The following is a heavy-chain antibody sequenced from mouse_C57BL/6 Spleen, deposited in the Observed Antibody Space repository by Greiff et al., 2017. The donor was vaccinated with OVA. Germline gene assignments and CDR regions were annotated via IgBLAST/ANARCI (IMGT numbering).Heavy chain of an antibody. V-gene: IGHV2-9*01. CDR1: GFSLTSYG. CDR3: AKLGSSSY. Sequence: VQRVESGPGLVAPSQSLSISCTVSGFSLTSYGVDWVRQPPGKGLEWLGVIWGGGSTTYNSALLSRLSIINDHSKSQVFLKMNSLQTVTTAVNYSAKLGSSSYWGQGTLVTVSA. CDR2: IWGGGST. D-gene: IGHD1-1*01. J-gene: IGHJ3*01.